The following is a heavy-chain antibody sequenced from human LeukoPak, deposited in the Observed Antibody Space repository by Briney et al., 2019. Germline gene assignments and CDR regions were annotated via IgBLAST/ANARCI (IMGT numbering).Heavy chain of an antibody. CDR2: IYHSGST. V-gene: IGHV4-38-2*02. J-gene: IGHJ5*02. Sequence: SETLSLTCTVSGFSISSGYYWGWIRQPPGKGLEWIGSIYHSGSTYYNPSLKSRVTISVDTSKNQFSLKLSSVTAADTAVYYCARDGGAAAGYNWFDPWGQGTLVTVSS. CDR1: GFSISSGYY. D-gene: IGHD6-13*01. CDR3: ARDGGAAAGYNWFDP.